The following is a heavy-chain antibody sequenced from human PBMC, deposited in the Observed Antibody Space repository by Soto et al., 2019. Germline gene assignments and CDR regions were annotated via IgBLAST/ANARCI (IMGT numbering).Heavy chain of an antibody. CDR1: GGSISSSNW. CDR2: IYHSGST. D-gene: IGHD6-13*01. Sequence: PSETLSLTGAVSGGSISSSNWWSWVHQPPGKGLEWIGEIYHSGSTNYNPSLKSRVTISVDKSKNQFSLKLSSVTAADTAVYYCARVSSSSWYGGWFDPWGQGTLVTVSS. V-gene: IGHV4-4*02. J-gene: IGHJ5*02. CDR3: ARVSSSSWYGGWFDP.